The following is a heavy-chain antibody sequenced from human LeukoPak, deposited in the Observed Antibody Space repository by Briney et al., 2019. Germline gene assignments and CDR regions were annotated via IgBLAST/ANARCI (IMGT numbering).Heavy chain of an antibody. CDR3: ARGQDIVVVVAATYFDY. CDR2: IYHSGST. Sequence: PSETLSLTCTVSGYSISSGYYWGWIRQPPGKGLEWIGSIYHSGSTYYNPSLKSRVTISVDTSKNQFSLKLSSVTAADTAVYYCARGQDIVVVVAATYFDYWGQGTLVTVSS. CDR1: GYSISSGYY. D-gene: IGHD2-15*01. V-gene: IGHV4-38-2*02. J-gene: IGHJ4*02.